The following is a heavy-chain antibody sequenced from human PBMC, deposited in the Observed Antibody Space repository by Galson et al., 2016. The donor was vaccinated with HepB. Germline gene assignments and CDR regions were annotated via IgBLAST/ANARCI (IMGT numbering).Heavy chain of an antibody. V-gene: IGHV4-34*01. J-gene: IGHJ5*02. CDR2: INRSGGT. CDR3: ARSRLFDYLATWFDH. CDR1: GGSLSGYY. Sequence: SETLSLTCTVYGGSLSGYYWSWIRQPPGKGLEWIGEINRSGGTNYNPSLKSRVTISVDTSKNQVSLTLSSVTAADTAGYYCARSRLFDYLATWFDHWGQGTLVTVSS. D-gene: IGHD3-9*01.